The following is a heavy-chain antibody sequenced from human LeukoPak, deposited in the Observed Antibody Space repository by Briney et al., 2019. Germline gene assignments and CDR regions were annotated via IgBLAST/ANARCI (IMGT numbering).Heavy chain of an antibody. Sequence: GGSLRLSCTASGDTFSSYAMCCVRQAPGKGLEWVSAISGSGGSTYYADSVKGRFTISRDNSKNTLYLQMNSLRAEDTAVYYCAKDSYYYDSNGYGDDGQYYFDYWGQGTLATVSS. J-gene: IGHJ4*02. CDR3: AKDSYYYDSNGYGDDGQYYFDY. CDR2: ISGSGGST. CDR1: GDTFSSYA. V-gene: IGHV3-23*01. D-gene: IGHD3-22*01.